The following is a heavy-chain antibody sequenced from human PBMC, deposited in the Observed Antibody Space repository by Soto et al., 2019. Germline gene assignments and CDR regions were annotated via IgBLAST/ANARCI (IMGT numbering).Heavy chain of an antibody. D-gene: IGHD4-17*01. V-gene: IGHV3-23*01. CDR3: AKSSRPTTVTTAFDY. CDR1: GFTFSSYA. CDR2: ISGSGGST. Sequence: ELQLLESGGGLVQPGGSLRLSCAASGFTFSSYAMSWVRQAPGKGLEWVSAISGSGGSTYYADSVKGRFTISRDNSKNTLYLQMNSLRAEDTAVYYCAKSSRPTTVTTAFDYWGQGTLVTVSS. J-gene: IGHJ4*02.